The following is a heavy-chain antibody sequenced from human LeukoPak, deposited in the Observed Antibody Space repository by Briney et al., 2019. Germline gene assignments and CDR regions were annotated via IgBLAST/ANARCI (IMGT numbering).Heavy chain of an antibody. Sequence: SETLSLTCTVSGGSISSSSYYWGWIRQPPGKGLEWIGSIYYSGSTYYNPSLKSRVTISVDTSKNQFSLKLSSVTAADTAVYYCARAGGFGELSWGQGTLVTVSS. V-gene: IGHV4-39*01. CDR2: IYYSGST. D-gene: IGHD3-10*01. CDR1: GGSISSSSYY. J-gene: IGHJ5*02. CDR3: ARAGGFGELS.